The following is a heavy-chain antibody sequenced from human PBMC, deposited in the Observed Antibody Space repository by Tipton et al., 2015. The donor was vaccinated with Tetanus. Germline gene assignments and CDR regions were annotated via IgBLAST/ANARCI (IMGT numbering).Heavy chain of an antibody. J-gene: IGHJ4*02. Sequence: SLRLSCAGSGLTLSNYGMNWVRQAPGKGLEWVSSISSSSVNIHYADSLKGRFTISRDNAKNSLYLQMNSLRAEDTAVYYCARDRCCGYSFDYWGQGTLVTVSS. CDR3: ARDRCCGYSFDY. D-gene: IGHD2-15*01. CDR1: GLTLSNYG. V-gene: IGHV3-21*01. CDR2: ISSSSVNI.